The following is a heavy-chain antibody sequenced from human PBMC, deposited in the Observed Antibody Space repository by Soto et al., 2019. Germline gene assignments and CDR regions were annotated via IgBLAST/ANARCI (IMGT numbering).Heavy chain of an antibody. CDR3: ARERSSTMVRGSDY. V-gene: IGHV4-39*02. D-gene: IGHD3-10*01. CDR2: IYYSGST. CDR1: GGSISSSSYY. J-gene: IGHJ4*02. Sequence: SETLSLTCTVSGGSISSSSYYWGWIRQPPGKGLEWIGSIYYSGSTYYNPSLKSRVTISVDTSKNQFSLKLSSVTAADTAVYYCARERSSTMVRGSDYWGQGTLVTVS.